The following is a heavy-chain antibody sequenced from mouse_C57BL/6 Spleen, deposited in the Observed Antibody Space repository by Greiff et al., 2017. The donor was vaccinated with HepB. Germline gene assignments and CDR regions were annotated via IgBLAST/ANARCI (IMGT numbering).Heavy chain of an antibody. CDR2: ISDGGSYT. Sequence: EVMLVESGGGLVKPGGSLKLSCAASGFTFSSYAMSWVRQTPEKRLEWVATISDGGSYTYYPDNVKGRFTISRDNAKNNLYLQMSHLKSEDTAMYDWARDPDGYYSMDYWGQGTSVTVSS. CDR1: GFTFSSYA. CDR3: ARDPDGYYSMDY. D-gene: IGHD2-3*01. V-gene: IGHV5-4*01. J-gene: IGHJ4*01.